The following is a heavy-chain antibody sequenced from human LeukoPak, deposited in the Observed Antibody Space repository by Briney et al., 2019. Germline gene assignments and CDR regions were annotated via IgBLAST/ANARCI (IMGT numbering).Heavy chain of an antibody. CDR2: ISGSGGST. D-gene: IGHD3-9*01. CDR3: ANVRYFDWYYFDY. J-gene: IGHJ4*02. V-gene: IGHV3-23*01. Sequence: PGGSLRLSCAASGFTFSTYAMNWVRQAPGKGLDWVSGISGSGGSTYYADFVKGRFIISRDNSKNTLYLQMNSLRAEDTAVYYCANVRYFDWYYFDYWGQGALVTVSS. CDR1: GFTFSTYA.